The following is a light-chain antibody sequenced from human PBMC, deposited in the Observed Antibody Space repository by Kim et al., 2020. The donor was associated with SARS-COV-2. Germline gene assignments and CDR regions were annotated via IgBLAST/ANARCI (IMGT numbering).Light chain of an antibody. CDR1: SSNIGNNY. Sequence: QKVTISGSGSSSNIGNNYVSWYQHLPGTAPKLLIYDKNKQLSGIPDRFSGSKSGTSATLGITGLQTGDEADYYCGTWDSSLSVWVFGGGTQLTVL. CDR2: DKN. J-gene: IGLJ3*02. CDR3: GTWDSSLSVWV. V-gene: IGLV1-51*01.